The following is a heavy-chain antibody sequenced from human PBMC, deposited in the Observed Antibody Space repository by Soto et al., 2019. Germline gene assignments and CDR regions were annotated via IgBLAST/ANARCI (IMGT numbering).Heavy chain of an antibody. Sequence: EVQLEESGGGLVQPGGSLQLSCKASGFTFSGSAMHWVRLASGKGLEWGGRIRSKPNGFATAYAASVKGRFTISRDESKNTAYLQMDSLIPEDTAVYYCTSDSGDVLGVLGHWGQGTLVTVSS. J-gene: IGHJ4*02. V-gene: IGHV3-73*02. CDR1: GFTFSGSA. D-gene: IGHD2-8*02. CDR3: TSDSGDVLGVLGH. CDR2: IRSKPNGFAT.